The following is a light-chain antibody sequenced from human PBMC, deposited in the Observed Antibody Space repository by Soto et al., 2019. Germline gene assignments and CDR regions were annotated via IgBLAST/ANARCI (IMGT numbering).Light chain of an antibody. CDR3: QQRYQTPCT. Sequence: DIQMTQSPSSLSASLGDRVTITCRANQDISSYLIWYQHKLGQAPKLLIHAASTLASGVPSRFSGSGTWTNLTPTNSRLEPGDSATYPCQQRYQTPCTFGQSTQ. CDR2: AAS. J-gene: IGKJ1*01. V-gene: IGKV1-39*01. CDR1: QDISSY.